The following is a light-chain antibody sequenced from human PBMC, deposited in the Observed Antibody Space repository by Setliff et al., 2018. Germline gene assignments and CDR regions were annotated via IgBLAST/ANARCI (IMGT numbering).Light chain of an antibody. CDR2: SNN. CDR1: SSNIGNNT. J-gene: IGLJ1*01. CDR3: AAWDDSLNGPYV. V-gene: IGLV1-44*01. Sequence: QSALTQPPSVSAAPGQKVTISCSGSSSNIGNNTVNWYQQLPGTAPKLLIYSNNQRPSGVPDRFSGSKSGTSASLAISGLQSEDEADYYCAAWDDSLNGPYVFGTGTKVTVL.